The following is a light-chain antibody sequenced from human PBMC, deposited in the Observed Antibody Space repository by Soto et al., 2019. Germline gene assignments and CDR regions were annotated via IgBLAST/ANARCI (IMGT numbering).Light chain of an antibody. CDR1: QSVSSH. J-gene: IGKJ4*01. Sequence: EIVMTQSPATLSVSPGERATLSCRASQSVSSHLAWYQQKPGQAPRLLIYGASTRATGIPARFSGSGSGTEDTAFISSLLSADFAVYYCNQYYEWPPLTFGGGTKVEIK. CDR2: GAS. CDR3: NQYYEWPPLT. V-gene: IGKV3-15*01.